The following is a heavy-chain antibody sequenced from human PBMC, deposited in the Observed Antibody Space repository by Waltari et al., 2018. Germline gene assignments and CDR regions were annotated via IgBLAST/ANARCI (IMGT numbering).Heavy chain of an antibody. D-gene: IGHD3-3*01. V-gene: IGHV3-48*01. J-gene: IGHJ4*02. CDR3: ARDPIYDFWSGPPFDY. CDR1: GFTFSSYS. CDR2: ISSSSSTI. Sequence: EVQLVESGGGLVQPGGSLRLSCAASGFTFSSYSMNWVRQAPGKGLEWVSYISSSSSTIYYADAVKGRFTIYREKAKKSLYRQMKSRRAEDTAVYYCARDPIYDFWSGPPFDYWGQGTLVTVSS.